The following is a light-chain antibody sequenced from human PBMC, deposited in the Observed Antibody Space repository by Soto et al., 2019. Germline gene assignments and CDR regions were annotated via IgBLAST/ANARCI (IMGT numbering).Light chain of an antibody. CDR2: SAS. Sequence: EIVLTQSPGTLSLSPGERATLSCRASQSVSSSNLAWYQQRPGQAPRLLIYSASSRATGIPNRFSGSGSGTDFTLTISRLEPEAFAVYYCQQYGSSLYTFGQGTKLEIK. J-gene: IGKJ2*01. CDR3: QQYGSSLYT. V-gene: IGKV3-20*01. CDR1: QSVSSSN.